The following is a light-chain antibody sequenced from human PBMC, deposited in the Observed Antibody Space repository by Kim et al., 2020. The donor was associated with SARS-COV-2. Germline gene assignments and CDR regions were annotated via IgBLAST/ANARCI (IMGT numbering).Light chain of an antibody. CDR2: GAS. Sequence: EIVLTHSPGTLSLSPGERATLSCRASQSVSSNYLTWYQQKPGQAPRLLIYGASTRATGIPDKFAGSGSGTDFTLTISRLEPEDFAVYYCQQYGSLPFTFGPGTKVDIK. CDR1: QSVSSNY. V-gene: IGKV3-20*01. J-gene: IGKJ3*01. CDR3: QQYGSLPFT.